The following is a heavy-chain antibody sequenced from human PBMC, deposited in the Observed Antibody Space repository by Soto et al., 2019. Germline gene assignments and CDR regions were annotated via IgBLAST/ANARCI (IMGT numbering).Heavy chain of an antibody. CDR2: IYYSGST. Sequence: PSETLSLTCTVSGGSISSGGYYWSWIRQHPGKGLEWIGYIYYSGSTYYNPSLKSRVTISVDTSKNQFSLKLSSVTAADTAVYYCARSYDSSGYTRLFDYWGQGTLVTVSS. J-gene: IGHJ4*02. CDR3: ARSYDSSGYTRLFDY. CDR1: GGSISSGGYY. V-gene: IGHV4-31*03. D-gene: IGHD3-22*01.